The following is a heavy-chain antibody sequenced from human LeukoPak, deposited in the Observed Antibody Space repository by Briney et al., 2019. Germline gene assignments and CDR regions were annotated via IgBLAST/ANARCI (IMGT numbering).Heavy chain of an antibody. CDR1: GYTFTSYG. J-gene: IGHJ6*03. V-gene: IGHV1-46*01. Sequence: ASVKVSCKASGYTFTSYGISWVRQAPGQGLEWMGIINPSGGSTSYAQKFQGRVTMTRDTSTSTVYMELSSLRSEDTAVYYCARAPDYSNYYYYMDVWGKGTTVTVSS. D-gene: IGHD4-11*01. CDR3: ARAPDYSNYYYYMDV. CDR2: INPSGGST.